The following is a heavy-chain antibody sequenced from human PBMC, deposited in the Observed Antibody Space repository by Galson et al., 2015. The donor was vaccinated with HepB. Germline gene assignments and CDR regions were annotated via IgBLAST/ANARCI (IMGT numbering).Heavy chain of an antibody. CDR1: GFTFSNYW. V-gene: IGHV3-7*05. CDR2: IKQDGSEK. J-gene: IGHJ4*02. D-gene: IGHD2-2*01. Sequence: SLRLSCAGSGFTFSNYWMSWVRQVPGKGLEWVANIKQDGSEKDYVDSVKGRFTISRDNAKNSLFLEMTSLRAEDTAVYYCASVCYSTMCYCYWGQGTLVTVSS. CDR3: ASVCYSTMCYCY.